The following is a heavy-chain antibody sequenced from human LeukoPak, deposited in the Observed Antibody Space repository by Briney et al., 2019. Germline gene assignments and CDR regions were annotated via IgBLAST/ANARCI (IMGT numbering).Heavy chain of an antibody. CDR2: INPNSGGT. CDR3: AREGDIVVVPAAIPSGPWFDP. CDR1: GYTFTGYY. Sequence: ASVKVSCKASGYTFTGYYMHWVRQAPGQGLEWMGWINPNSGGTNYAQKFQGRVTMTRDTSISTAYMELSSLRSGDTAVYYCAREGDIVVVPAAIPSGPWFDPWGQGTLVTVSS. J-gene: IGHJ5*02. V-gene: IGHV1-2*02. D-gene: IGHD2-2*02.